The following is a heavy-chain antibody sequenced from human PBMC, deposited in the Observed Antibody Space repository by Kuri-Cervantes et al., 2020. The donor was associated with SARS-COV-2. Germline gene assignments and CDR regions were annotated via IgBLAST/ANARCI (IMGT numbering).Heavy chain of an antibody. J-gene: IGHJ4*02. CDR3: ARDGTDISY. V-gene: IGHV1-18*04. CDR1: GYTLTSYG. Sequence: ASVKVSCKASGYTLTSYGISWVRQAPGQGLEWMGWISAYNGSTNYAQKLQGRVTMTTDTSTSTVYMELSSLRSEDTAVYYCARDGTDISYWGQGTLVTVSS. CDR2: ISAYNGST. D-gene: IGHD2-15*01.